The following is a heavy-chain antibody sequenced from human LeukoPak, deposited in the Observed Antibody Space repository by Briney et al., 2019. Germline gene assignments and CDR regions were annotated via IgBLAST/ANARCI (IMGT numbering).Heavy chain of an antibody. Sequence: GGSLRLSCAASGFTFSSYAMTWVRQAPGKGLEWVSSILGSGAGTYYAGSVKGRFTVSRDNSKNTMYLQMNSPRAEDTAVYYCPQGRANANLDWFDPWGQGTLVTVSS. CDR2: ILGSGAGT. D-gene: IGHD4/OR15-4a*01. V-gene: IGHV3-23*01. CDR1: GFTFSSYA. CDR3: PQGRANANLDWFDP. J-gene: IGHJ5*02.